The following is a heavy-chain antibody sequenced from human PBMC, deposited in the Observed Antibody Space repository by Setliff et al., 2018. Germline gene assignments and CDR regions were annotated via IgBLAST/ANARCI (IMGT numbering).Heavy chain of an antibody. CDR1: GYSISSGYY. CDR2: IYHSGST. CDR3: ASVRDLELFDY. D-gene: IGHD1-7*01. Sequence: SETLSLTCAVSGYSISSGYYWGWIRQPPGKGLEWIGSIYHSGSTYYNPSLKSRVTISVDTSKNQFSLKLSSVTAADAAVYYCASVRDLELFDYWGQGTLVTVSS. J-gene: IGHJ4*02. V-gene: IGHV4-38-2*01.